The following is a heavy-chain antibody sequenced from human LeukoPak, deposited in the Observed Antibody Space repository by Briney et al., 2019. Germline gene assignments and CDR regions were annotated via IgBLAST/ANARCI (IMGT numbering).Heavy chain of an antibody. J-gene: IGHJ6*03. CDR3: AREAYSYYYYMDV. CDR2: ISSSSSYI. CDR1: GFTFSSYS. D-gene: IGHD2-21*01. Sequence: GGSLRLSCAASGFTFSSYSMNRVRQAPGKGLEWVSSISSSSSYIYYADSLKGRFTISRDNAKNTLYLQMNSLRAEDTAVYYCAREAYSYYYYMDVWGKGTTVTVSS. V-gene: IGHV3-21*01.